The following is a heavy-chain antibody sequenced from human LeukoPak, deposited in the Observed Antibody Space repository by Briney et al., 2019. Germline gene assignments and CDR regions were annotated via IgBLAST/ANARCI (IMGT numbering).Heavy chain of an antibody. Sequence: GGSLRLSCAAPGFTFSTYAMSWVRQAPGKGLEWVSSICGSGSSIHCVDSYYRDSVKGRFTISRDNSKNTLYLQMNSLRAEDTAVYYCVGAAAALFDYWGQGTLVTVSS. CDR3: VGAAAALFDY. J-gene: IGHJ4*02. D-gene: IGHD6-13*01. V-gene: IGHV3-23*01. CDR2: ICGSGSSIHCVDS. CDR1: GFTFSTYA.